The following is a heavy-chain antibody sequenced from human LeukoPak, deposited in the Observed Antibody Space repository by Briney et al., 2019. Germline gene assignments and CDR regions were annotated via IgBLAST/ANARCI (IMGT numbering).Heavy chain of an antibody. Sequence: GGSLRLSCAASGFTFSSYAMSWVRQAPGKGLECVSAISGSGGSTYYADSVKGRFTISRDDSKNTLYLQMNSLRAEDTAVYYCAKAIAVAPRYFDYWGQGTLLTVSS. V-gene: IGHV3-23*01. D-gene: IGHD6-19*01. J-gene: IGHJ4*02. CDR2: ISGSGGST. CDR1: GFTFSSYA. CDR3: AKAIAVAPRYFDY.